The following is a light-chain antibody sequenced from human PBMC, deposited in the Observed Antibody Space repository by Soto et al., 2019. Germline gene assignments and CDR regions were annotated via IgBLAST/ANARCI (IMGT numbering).Light chain of an antibody. Sequence: DIQMTQSPSSLSASLGXRVTITFRASQSISSYLNWYQQXXXXAXKLLIHAESSLQRGVPSRFSSSGSGTDFTLTVSSLQPEDCPTYYCQKSYSTPFIAFGQGTRLEIK. CDR2: AES. CDR1: QSISSY. CDR3: QKSYSTPFIA. J-gene: IGKJ5*01. V-gene: IGKV1-39*01.